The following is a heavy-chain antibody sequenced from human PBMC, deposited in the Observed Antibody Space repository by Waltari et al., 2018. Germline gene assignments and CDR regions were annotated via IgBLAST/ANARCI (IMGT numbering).Heavy chain of an antibody. J-gene: IGHJ4*02. V-gene: IGHV4-61*02. D-gene: IGHD4-17*01. Sequence: QVQLQESGPGLVKPSQTLSIPCTVSGGSISSGSSYWSWIRPPAGKGLEWIGRIYTSGSTNYNPSLKSRVTISVDTSKNQFSLKLSSVTAADTAVYYCGGFTVTTDKAFADYWGQGTLVTVSS. CDR1: GGSISSGSSY. CDR3: GGFTVTTDKAFADY. CDR2: IYTSGST.